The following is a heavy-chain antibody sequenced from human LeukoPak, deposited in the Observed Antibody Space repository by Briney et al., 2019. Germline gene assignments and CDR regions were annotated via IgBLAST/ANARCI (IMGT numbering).Heavy chain of an antibody. D-gene: IGHD3-3*01. CDR3: ARSDNGITIFS. J-gene: IGHJ5*02. Sequence: VASVKVSCKASGGTFSSYAISWVRQAPGQGLEWMGGIIPIFGTANYAQKFQGRVTITTDESTSTAYMELSSLRSEDTAVYYCARSDNGITIFSWGQGTLVTVSS. CDR2: IIPIFGTA. CDR1: GGTFSSYA. V-gene: IGHV1-69*05.